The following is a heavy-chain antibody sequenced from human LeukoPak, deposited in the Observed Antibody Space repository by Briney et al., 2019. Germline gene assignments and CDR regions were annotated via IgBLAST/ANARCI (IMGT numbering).Heavy chain of an antibody. CDR2: ISSSSSYI. J-gene: IGHJ3*02. D-gene: IGHD2-21*02. V-gene: IGHV3-21*01. CDR3: ARDLDIAYCGGDCYSQYHDAFDI. Sequence: GGSLRLSCAASGFTFSSYRMNWVRQAPGKGLEWVSSISSSSSYIYYADSVKGRFTISRDNAKNSLYLQMNSLRAEDTAVYYCARDLDIAYCGGDCYSQYHDAFDIWGQGTMVTVSS. CDR1: GFTFSSYR.